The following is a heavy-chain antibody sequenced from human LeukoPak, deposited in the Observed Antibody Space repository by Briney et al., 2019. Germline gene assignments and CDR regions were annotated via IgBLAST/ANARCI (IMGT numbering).Heavy chain of an antibody. CDR1: GGSISTSSYY. CDR3: AKETRQVRGSYAFDI. V-gene: IGHV3-23*01. D-gene: IGHD3-10*01. J-gene: IGHJ3*02. Sequence: ETLSLTCTVSGGSISTSSYYWGWVRQAPGKGLEWVSAISGSGGSTYYADSVKGRFTISRDNSKNTLYLQMDSLRAEDTAVYYCAKETRQVRGSYAFDIWGQGTMVTVSS. CDR2: ISGSGGST.